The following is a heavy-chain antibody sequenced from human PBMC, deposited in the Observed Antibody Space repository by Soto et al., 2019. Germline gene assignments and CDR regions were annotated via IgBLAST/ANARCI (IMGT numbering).Heavy chain of an antibody. D-gene: IGHD2-2*01. CDR2: INHSGST. CDR1: GGSFSGYY. J-gene: IGHJ5*02. Sequence: SETLSLTCAVYGGSFSGYYWSWIRQPPGKGLEWIGEINHSGSTNYNPSLKSRVTISLDMSKNQFSLKLSSVTAADTAVYYCAREAGIHQNNWFDPWGQGTLVTVSS. CDR3: AREAGIHQNNWFDP. V-gene: IGHV4-34*01.